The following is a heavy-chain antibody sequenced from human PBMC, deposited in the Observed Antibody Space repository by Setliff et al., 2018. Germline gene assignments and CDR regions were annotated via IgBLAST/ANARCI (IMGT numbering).Heavy chain of an antibody. CDR1: GGSFSGYY. V-gene: IGHV4-34*01. D-gene: IGHD2-2*01. Sequence: SETLSLTCAVYGGSFSGYYWSWIRQPPGKGLEWIGEINHSGSTNYNPSLKSRVTISVDTSKNQFSLKLSSVTAADTAVYYCARKSRNIVVVPAAVIYYYYYYMDVWGKGTTVTGSS. J-gene: IGHJ6*03. CDR2: INHSGST. CDR3: ARKSRNIVVVPAAVIYYYYYYMDV.